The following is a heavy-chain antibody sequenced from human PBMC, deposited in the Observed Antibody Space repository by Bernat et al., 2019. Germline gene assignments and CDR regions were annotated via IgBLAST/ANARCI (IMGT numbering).Heavy chain of an antibody. CDR3: ARDSFQLVYTPYYFDY. Sequence: QVQLVESGGGVVQPGRSLRPSCAASGFTFSSYAMHWVRQAPGKGLEWVAVISYDGSNKYYADSVKGRFTISRDNSKNTLYLQMNSLRAEDTAVYYCARDSFQLVYTPYYFDYWGQGTLVTVSS. CDR1: GFTFSSYA. D-gene: IGHD6-13*01. J-gene: IGHJ4*02. V-gene: IGHV3-30-3*01. CDR2: ISYDGSNK.